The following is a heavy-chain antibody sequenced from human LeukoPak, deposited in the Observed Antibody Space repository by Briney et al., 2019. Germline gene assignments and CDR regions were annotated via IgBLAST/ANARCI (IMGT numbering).Heavy chain of an antibody. D-gene: IGHD3-16*02. J-gene: IGHJ3*02. Sequence: GGSLRLSRAGSGFTATTNYMSWVRQAPGKGLEWVSVIYSSGSTSYADSVKGRFTISRDSSKNTLYLQMNSLRAEDTAVYYCARDHINVNAFDIWGQGTMVTVSS. V-gene: IGHV3-53*01. CDR2: IYSSGST. CDR3: ARDHINVNAFDI. CDR1: GFTATTNY.